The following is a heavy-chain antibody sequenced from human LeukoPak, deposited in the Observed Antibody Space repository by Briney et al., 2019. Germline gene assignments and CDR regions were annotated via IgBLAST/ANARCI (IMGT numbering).Heavy chain of an antibody. CDR3: ARGYYDILTGLTVGRGTSENWFDP. V-gene: IGHV1-3*01. CDR1: GYTFTSYA. J-gene: IGHJ5*02. CDR2: INAANGNT. Sequence: ASVKVSCKASGYTFTSYAMHWVRQAPGQRLEWMGWINAANGNTKYSQKFQGRVTITRDTSASTAYMELSSLRSEDTAVYYCARGYYDILTGLTVGRGTSENWFDPWGQGTLVTVSS. D-gene: IGHD3-9*01.